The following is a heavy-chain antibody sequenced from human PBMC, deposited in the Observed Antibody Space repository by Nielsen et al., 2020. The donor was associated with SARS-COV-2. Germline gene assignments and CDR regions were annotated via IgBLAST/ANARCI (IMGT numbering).Heavy chain of an antibody. Sequence: GESLKISYKGSGYNFNIYWIAWVRQMPGKGLAWMGIVFPGDSDTRNSPSFQGQVTISADKSISTAYLQWSSLKASDTAMYYCARLGGVYGSGSKDAFDIWGQGTMVTVSS. CDR3: ARLGGVYGSGSKDAFDI. J-gene: IGHJ3*02. CDR1: GYNFNIYW. D-gene: IGHD3-10*01. V-gene: IGHV5-51*01. CDR2: VFPGDSDT.